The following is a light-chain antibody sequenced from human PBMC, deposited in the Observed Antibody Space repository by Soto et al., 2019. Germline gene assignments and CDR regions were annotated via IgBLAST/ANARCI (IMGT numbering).Light chain of an antibody. V-gene: IGKV1-39*01. CDR1: QSIKNY. CDR2: DAS. CDR3: QQSYMDPIT. Sequence: IQITQSPSSLSASVGERVTITCLASQSIKNYLNWYQQKPGKAPNLLIYDASRLQSGVPSRFSGSGGGTDFTLSISSVQPEDFATYFCQQSYMDPITFGQGTRLEI. J-gene: IGKJ5*01.